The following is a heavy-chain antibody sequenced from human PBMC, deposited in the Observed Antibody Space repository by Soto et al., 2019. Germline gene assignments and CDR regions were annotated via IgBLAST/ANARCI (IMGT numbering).Heavy chain of an antibody. CDR3: ARAGGYSSGKEFDY. CDR1: GFTFSSYA. V-gene: IGHV3-30-3*01. J-gene: IGHJ4*02. Sequence: QVQLVESGGGVVQPGRSLRLSCAASGFTFSSYAMHWVRKAPGKGLEWVAVISYDGSNKYYADSVKGRFTISRDNSKNTLYLQMNSLRAEDTAVYYCARAGGYSSGKEFDYWGQGTLVTVSS. CDR2: ISYDGSNK. D-gene: IGHD6-19*01.